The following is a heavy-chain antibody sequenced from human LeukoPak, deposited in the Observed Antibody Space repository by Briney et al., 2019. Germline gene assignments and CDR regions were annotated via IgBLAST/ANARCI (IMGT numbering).Heavy chain of an antibody. CDR3: AGRPRRGATARRDFQH. D-gene: IGHD1-26*01. CDR2: INHSGST. Sequence: SETLSLTCAVYGGSFSGYYWSWIRQPPGKGLEWIGEINHSGSTNYNPSLKSRVTISVDTSKNHISLKLSSVTAADTAVYYCAGRPRRGATARRDFQHWGQGTLVTVSS. V-gene: IGHV4-34*01. CDR1: GGSFSGYY. J-gene: IGHJ1*01.